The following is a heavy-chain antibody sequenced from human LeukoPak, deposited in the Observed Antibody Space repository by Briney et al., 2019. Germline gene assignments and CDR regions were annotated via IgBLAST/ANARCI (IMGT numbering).Heavy chain of an antibody. CDR3: TTVARGY. D-gene: IGHD3-10*01. CDR2: IKQDGNEK. CDR1: GFTFSRFW. Sequence: GGSLRLSCEASGFTFSRFWMSWVRQAPGKGLEWVANIKQDGNEKYYVDSVKGRFTISRDNAKNTVYLQMNSLRAEDTAVYYCTTVARGYWGRGTLVTVSS. J-gene: IGHJ4*02. V-gene: IGHV3-7*01.